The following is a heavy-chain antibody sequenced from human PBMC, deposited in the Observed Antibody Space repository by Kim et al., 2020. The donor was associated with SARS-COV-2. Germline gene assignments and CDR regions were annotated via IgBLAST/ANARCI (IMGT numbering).Heavy chain of an antibody. CDR3: ARREGGSNYFDY. J-gene: IGHJ4*02. D-gene: IGHD1-26*01. V-gene: IGHV4-59*08. Sequence: NPSPKGRDTVSVDTSKHQFSLKLSSVTAADTAVYYCARREGGSNYFDYWGQGTLVTVSS.